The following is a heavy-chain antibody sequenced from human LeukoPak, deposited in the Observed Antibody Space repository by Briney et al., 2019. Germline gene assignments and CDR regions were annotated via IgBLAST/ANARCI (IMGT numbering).Heavy chain of an antibody. CDR1: GGSFSDYY. CDR3: ARLKRWLQPLNYYYYYYMDV. Sequence: PSETLSLTCAVYGGSFSDYYWGWIRQPPGKGLEWIGEINHRGNINYNPSLKSRVTISVDTPKNQFSLRLSSVTAADTAVYYCARLKRWLQPLNYYYYYYMDVWGKGTTVTVSS. CDR2: INHRGNI. D-gene: IGHD5-24*01. J-gene: IGHJ6*03. V-gene: IGHV4-34*01.